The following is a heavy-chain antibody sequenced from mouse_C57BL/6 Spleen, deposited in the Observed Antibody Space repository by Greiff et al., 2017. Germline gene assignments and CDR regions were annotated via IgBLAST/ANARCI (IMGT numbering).Heavy chain of an antibody. CDR2: FYPGSGSI. Sequence: VQLQQSGAELVKPGASVKLSCKASGYTFTEYTIHWVKQRSGQGLEWIGWFYPGSGSIKYNEKFKDKATLTADKSSSTVYMELSRVTSEDSAVYFCARHEDFHDGYYPSWFAYWGQGTLVTVSA. V-gene: IGHV1-62-2*01. CDR3: ARHEDFHDGYYPSWFAY. D-gene: IGHD2-3*01. CDR1: GYTFTEYT. J-gene: IGHJ3*01.